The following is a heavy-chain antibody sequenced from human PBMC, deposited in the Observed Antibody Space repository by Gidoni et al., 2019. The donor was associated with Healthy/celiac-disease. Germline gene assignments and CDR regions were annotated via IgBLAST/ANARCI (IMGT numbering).Heavy chain of an antibody. CDR3: ARDMYDFWNTYIPRPYYYFDY. V-gene: IGHV3-7*03. Sequence: AASGFTFSRHWMAWVRQAPGKGLEWVANIKQDGSETYYVDSVKGRFTISRDNAKNSLYLQMNSLRDEDTAMYYCARDMYDFWNTYIPRPYYYFDYWGQGTLVSVSS. J-gene: IGHJ4*02. D-gene: IGHD3-3*01. CDR1: GFTFSRHW. CDR2: IKQDGSET.